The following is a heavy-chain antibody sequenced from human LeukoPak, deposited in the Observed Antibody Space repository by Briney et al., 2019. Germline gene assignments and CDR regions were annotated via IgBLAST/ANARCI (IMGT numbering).Heavy chain of an antibody. V-gene: IGHV3-23*01. J-gene: IGHJ5*02. CDR1: GFTFSSYA. CDR3: AKDLLWFGGLSGWFDP. Sequence: HSGGSLRLSCAASGFTFSSYAMSWVRQAPGKGLEWVSAISGSGGSTYYADSVKGRFTISRDNSKNTLYLQMNSLRAEDTAVYYCAKDLLWFGGLSGWFDPWGQGTLVTVSS. CDR2: ISGSGGST. D-gene: IGHD3-10*01.